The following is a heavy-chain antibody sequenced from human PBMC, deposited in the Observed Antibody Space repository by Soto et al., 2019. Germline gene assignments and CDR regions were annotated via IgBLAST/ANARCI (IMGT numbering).Heavy chain of an antibody. J-gene: IGHJ4*02. CDR3: ARGVVIVVGYDY. CDR2: IYYSGST. CDR1: GGSISSYY. V-gene: IGHV4-59*01. D-gene: IGHD2-15*01. Sequence: QVQLQESGPGLVKPSETLSLTCTVSGGSISSYYWSWIRQPPGKGLEWIGYIYYSGSTNYNPSLKTRATISVHTSNNQFSLKLSSVTAPDTAVYYCARGVVIVVGYDYWGQGTLVTVSS.